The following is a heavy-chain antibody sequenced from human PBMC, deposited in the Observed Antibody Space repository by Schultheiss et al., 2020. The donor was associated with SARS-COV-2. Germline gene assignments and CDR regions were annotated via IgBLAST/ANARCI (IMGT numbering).Heavy chain of an antibody. D-gene: IGHD2-2*01. Sequence: GGSLRLSCAASGFTFSSYAMSWVRQAPGKGLEWVSAISGSGGSTYYADSVKGRFTISRDNSKNTLYLQMNSLRAEDTAVYYCARDRTVVVPAAVSGMDVWGQGTTVTVSS. CDR1: GFTFSSYA. CDR2: ISGSGGST. J-gene: IGHJ6*02. CDR3: ARDRTVVVPAAVSGMDV. V-gene: IGHV3-23*01.